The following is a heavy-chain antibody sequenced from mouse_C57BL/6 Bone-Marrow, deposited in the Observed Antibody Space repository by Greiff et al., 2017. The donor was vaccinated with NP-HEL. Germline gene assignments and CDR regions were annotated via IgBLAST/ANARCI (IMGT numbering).Heavy chain of an antibody. CDR3: ARNHYGSRYYFDY. Sequence: QVQLQQSGAELARPGASVKLSCKASGYTFTSYGISWVKQRTGQGLEWIGEIYPRSGNTYYNEKFKGKATLTADKSSSTAYMELRSLTSEDSAVYFCARNHYGSRYYFDYWGQGTTLTVSS. V-gene: IGHV1-81*01. J-gene: IGHJ2*01. D-gene: IGHD1-1*01. CDR2: IYPRSGNT. CDR1: GYTFTSYG.